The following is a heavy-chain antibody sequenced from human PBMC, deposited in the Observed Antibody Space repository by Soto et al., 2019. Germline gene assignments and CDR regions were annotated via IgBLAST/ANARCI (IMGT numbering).Heavy chain of an antibody. J-gene: IGHJ6*02. D-gene: IGHD1-20*01. CDR3: ARVVGITGTFSTQYYYYGMDV. CDR1: VFTFSSYE. CDR2: ISSSGSTI. V-gene: IGHV3-48*03. Sequence: GSLRLSCAASVFTFSSYEMNWVREAPGKGLEWVSYISSSGSTIYYADSVKGRFTISRDNAKNSLYLQMNSLRAEDTAVYYCARVVGITGTFSTQYYYYGMDVWGQGTTVTVSS.